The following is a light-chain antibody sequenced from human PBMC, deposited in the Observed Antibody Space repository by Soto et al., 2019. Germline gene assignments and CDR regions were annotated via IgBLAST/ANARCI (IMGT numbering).Light chain of an antibody. CDR3: QQYNNWPQT. CDR2: GAS. V-gene: IGKV3-15*01. J-gene: IGKJ1*01. Sequence: EIVMTQSPATLSGSPGERATLSCRASQSVRSNLAWYQQKPGQAPRLLIYGASTRATGIPARFSGSGSGTEFTLTISSLQSEDFAVYYCQQYNNWPQTFGQGTKVEIK. CDR1: QSVRSN.